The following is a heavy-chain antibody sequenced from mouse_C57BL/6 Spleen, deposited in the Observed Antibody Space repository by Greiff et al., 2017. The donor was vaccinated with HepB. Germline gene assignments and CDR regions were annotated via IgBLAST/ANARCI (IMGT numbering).Heavy chain of an antibody. D-gene: IGHD1-1*01. CDR1: EYEFPSHD. J-gene: IGHJ1*03. CDR2: INSDGGNT. V-gene: IGHV5-2*01. CDR3: ARHRHYYGSGWYFDV. Sequence: DVKLVESGGGLVQPGESLKLSCESNEYEFPSHDMSWVRKTPEKRLELVAAINSDGGNTYYPDTMERRFIISRDNTKKTLYLQMSSLRSEDTALYYCARHRHYYGSGWYFDVWGTGTTVTVSS.